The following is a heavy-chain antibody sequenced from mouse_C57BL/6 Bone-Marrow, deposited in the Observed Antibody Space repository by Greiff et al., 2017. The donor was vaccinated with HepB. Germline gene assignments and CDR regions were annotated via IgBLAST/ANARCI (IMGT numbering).Heavy chain of an antibody. CDR3: TRDPYYYGSRYYYWYFDV. CDR2: ISSGGDYI. J-gene: IGHJ1*03. CDR1: GFTFSSYA. Sequence: EVKLMESGEGLVKPGGSLKLSCAASGFTFSSYAMSWVRQTPEKRLEWVAYISSGGDYIYYADTVKGRFNISRDNARNTLYLQMSSLKSEDTAMYYCTRDPYYYGSRYYYWYFDVWGTGTTVTVSS. V-gene: IGHV5-9-1*02. D-gene: IGHD1-1*01.